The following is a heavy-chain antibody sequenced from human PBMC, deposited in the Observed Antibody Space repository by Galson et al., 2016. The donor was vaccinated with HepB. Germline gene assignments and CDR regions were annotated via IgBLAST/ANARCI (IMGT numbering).Heavy chain of an antibody. D-gene: IGHD3-16*01. CDR3: AREGGVATMGEDTHYYYGIDV. Sequence: SVKVSCKASGYFFTSFGITWVRQAPGQGLEWMGWISVHNGNTNLAQKFQGRLTMTTDKSTNTAYMELRSLRPDDTAVYYCAREGGVATMGEDTHYYYGIDVWGQGTTVTVSS. CDR2: ISVHNGNT. J-gene: IGHJ6*02. CDR1: GYFFTSFG. V-gene: IGHV1-18*04.